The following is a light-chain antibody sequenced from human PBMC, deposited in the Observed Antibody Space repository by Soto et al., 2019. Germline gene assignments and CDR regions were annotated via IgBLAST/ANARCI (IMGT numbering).Light chain of an antibody. V-gene: IGKV1-12*01. J-gene: IGKJ1*01. CDR1: QDIGGR. Sequence: DIQMTQSPSSVSASVGDAITIACRTSQDIGGRLAWFQQKPGKAPQYPIQAASILQSGVPSRFSGSGSGTEFTLTINNLQPEDVASYFCLQVYSFPRTLGLGTKVDIK. CDR2: AAS. CDR3: LQVYSFPRT.